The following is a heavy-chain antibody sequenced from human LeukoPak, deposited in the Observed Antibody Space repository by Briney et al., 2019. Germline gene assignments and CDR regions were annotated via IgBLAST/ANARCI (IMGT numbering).Heavy chain of an antibody. CDR3: ARRGITYSSSFFAY. CDR1: GDSIGGSNYY. Sequence: KPSEILSLTCTVSGDSIGGSNYYWAWIRQSPGKGLEWIGSVFYSGNTYYNPSLKSRVTISVDTSKNQFSLNLYSVTAADTATYYCARRGITYSSSFFAYWGQGTLVTVSS. D-gene: IGHD6-13*01. CDR2: VFYSGNT. V-gene: IGHV4-39*01. J-gene: IGHJ4*02.